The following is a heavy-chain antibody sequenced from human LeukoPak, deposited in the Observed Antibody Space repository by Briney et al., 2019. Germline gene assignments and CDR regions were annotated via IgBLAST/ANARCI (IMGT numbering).Heavy chain of an antibody. CDR3: AKDRIYSNYFDY. D-gene: IGHD4-11*01. V-gene: IGHV3-23*01. CDR1: GFTFSSYA. J-gene: IGHJ4*02. CDR2: ISGSGGST. Sequence: GGXLRLSCAASGFTFSSYAMSWVRQAPGKGLEWVSAISGSGGSTYYADSVKGRFTISRDNSKNTLYLQMNSLRAEDTAVYYCAKDRIYSNYFDYWGQGTLVTVSS.